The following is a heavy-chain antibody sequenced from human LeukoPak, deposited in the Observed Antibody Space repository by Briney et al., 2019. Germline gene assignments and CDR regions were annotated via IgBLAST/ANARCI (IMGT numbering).Heavy chain of an antibody. CDR3: VRGLTHKGVISGPPDFEY. Sequence: ASVKVSCKASGYTFTGYYMHWVRQAPGQGLEWMGWINPNTGGTNYPQKFQGRVTMTSDTSISTACMELTKLTSDDTALYYCVRGLTHKGVISGPPDFEYWGQGTLVTVSS. V-gene: IGHV1-2*02. CDR1: GYTFTGYY. J-gene: IGHJ4*02. D-gene: IGHD3-10*01. CDR2: INPNTGGT.